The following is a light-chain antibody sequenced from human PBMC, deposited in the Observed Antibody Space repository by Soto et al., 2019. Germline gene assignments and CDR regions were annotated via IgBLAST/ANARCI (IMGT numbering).Light chain of an antibody. CDR3: QQRSDWPPGT. Sequence: EIVLTQSPATLSLSPGERATLSCRASQGVGSYLAWYQQKPGQAPRLLIYDASHRATDIPARFSGSGSGTVFTLTISSLEPEDFAVYYCQQRSDWPPGTFGGGTKVEIK. CDR2: DAS. J-gene: IGKJ4*01. CDR1: QGVGSY. V-gene: IGKV3-11*01.